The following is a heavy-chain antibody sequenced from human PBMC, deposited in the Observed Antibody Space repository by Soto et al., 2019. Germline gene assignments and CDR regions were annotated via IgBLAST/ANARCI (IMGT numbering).Heavy chain of an antibody. CDR1: GFTFSSYS. V-gene: IGHV3-21*01. J-gene: IGHJ5*02. CDR3: ARAGAVAGPNWFDP. D-gene: IGHD6-19*01. CDR2: ISSSSSYI. Sequence: PGGSLRLSCAASGFTFSSYSMNWVRQAPGKGLEWVSSISSSSSYIYYADSVKGRFTISRDNAKNSLYLQMNSLRAEDTAVYYCARAGAVAGPNWFDPWGQGTLVTVFS.